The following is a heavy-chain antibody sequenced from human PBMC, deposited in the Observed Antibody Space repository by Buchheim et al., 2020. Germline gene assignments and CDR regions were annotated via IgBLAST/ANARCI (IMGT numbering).Heavy chain of an antibody. CDR3: ARDLFGYYYDSSGYYPGDY. V-gene: IGHV3-30-3*01. D-gene: IGHD3-22*01. CDR1: GFTFSSYA. Sequence: QVQLVESGGGVVQPGRSLRLSCADSGFTFSSYAMHWVRQAPGKGLEWVAVISYDGSNKYYADSVKGRFTISSDNSKNTLSLQMNSLRAEDTAVYYCARDLFGYYYDSSGYYPGDYWGQGTL. CDR2: ISYDGSNK. J-gene: IGHJ4*02.